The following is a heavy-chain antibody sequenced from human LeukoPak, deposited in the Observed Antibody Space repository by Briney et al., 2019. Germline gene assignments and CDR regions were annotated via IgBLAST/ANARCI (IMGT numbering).Heavy chain of an antibody. CDR1: GFTFSSYS. Sequence: GGSLRLSCASSGFTFSSYSIKWVRQAPGKVLEWVSSISSSSYIYYADSVKGRLTISRDNAKNSLYLQMNSLRAEDTAVYYCARVSGTSSYWGQGTLVTVSS. D-gene: IGHD1/OR15-1a*01. CDR3: ARVSGTSSY. CDR2: ISSSSYI. V-gene: IGHV3-21*01. J-gene: IGHJ4*02.